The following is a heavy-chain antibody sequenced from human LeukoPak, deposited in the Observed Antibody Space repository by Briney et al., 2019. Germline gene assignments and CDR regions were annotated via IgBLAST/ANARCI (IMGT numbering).Heavy chain of an antibody. J-gene: IGHJ4*02. V-gene: IGHV4-34*01. CDR1: GGSFSGYY. CDR2: INHSGST. CDR3: ARDGYSYGYHFDY. D-gene: IGHD5-18*01. Sequence: SETLSLTCAVYGGSFSGYYWSWIRQPPGKGLEWIGEINHSGSTNYNPSLKSRVTISVDTSKNQFSLKLSSVTAADTAVYYCARDGYSYGYHFDYWGQGTLVTVSS.